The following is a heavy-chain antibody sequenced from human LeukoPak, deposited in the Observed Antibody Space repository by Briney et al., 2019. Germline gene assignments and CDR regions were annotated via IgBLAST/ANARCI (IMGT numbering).Heavy chain of an antibody. CDR1: GFTFSNAW. CDR3: TIDISGHDY. J-gene: IGHJ4*02. CDR2: IKSETDGGTT. Sequence: GGSLRLSCAASGFTFSNAWMSWVRQAPGKGLEWVGRIKSETDGGTTDYAAPVKGRFTISRDDSKNTLYLQMNSLKTEDTAVYYCTIDISGHDYWGQGTLVTVSS. D-gene: IGHD5-12*01. V-gene: IGHV3-15*01.